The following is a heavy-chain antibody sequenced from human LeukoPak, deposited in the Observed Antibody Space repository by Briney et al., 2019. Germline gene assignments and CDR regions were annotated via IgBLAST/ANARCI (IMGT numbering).Heavy chain of an antibody. CDR1: GGSYSGYY. V-gene: IGHV4-34*01. Sequence: SETLPLTCAVYGGSYSGYYWSWIRQPPGKAREWIGEINHSGSTNYNPYLKSRVTISVDTSKTQFSLKLSSVTDADTAVYYCAILYYDSSGYHDYWGQGTLVTVSS. D-gene: IGHD3-22*01. CDR3: AILYYDSSGYHDY. J-gene: IGHJ4*02. CDR2: INHSGST.